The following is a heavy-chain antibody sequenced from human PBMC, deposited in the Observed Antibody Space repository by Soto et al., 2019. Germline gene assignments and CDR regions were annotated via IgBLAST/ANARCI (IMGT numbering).Heavy chain of an antibody. J-gene: IGHJ4*02. V-gene: IGHV3-53*01. D-gene: IGHD3-3*01. CDR1: GFTVSSNY. CDR2: IFSADNT. Sequence: GGSLRLSCAASGFTVSSNYLSWVRQAPGKGLEWVSVIFSADNTHYADSVKGRFTISRDNPKNTVFLQMNSLRAEDTAVYYCAITGAGYYIVWGQGTPVTVSS. CDR3: AITGAGYYIV.